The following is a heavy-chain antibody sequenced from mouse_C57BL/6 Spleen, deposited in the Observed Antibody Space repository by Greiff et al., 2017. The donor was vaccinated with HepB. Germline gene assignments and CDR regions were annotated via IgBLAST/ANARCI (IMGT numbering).Heavy chain of an antibody. CDR1: GFTFSSYA. CDR3: ARVGYGYYAMDY. D-gene: IGHD1-1*02. J-gene: IGHJ4*01. CDR2: ISDGGSYT. V-gene: IGHV5-4*01. Sequence: EVQRVESGGGLVKPGGSLKLSCAASGFTFSSYAMSWVRQTPEKRLEWVATISDGGSYTYYPDNVKGRFTISRDNAKNNLYLQMSHLKSEDTAMYYCARVGYGYYAMDYWGQGTSVTVSS.